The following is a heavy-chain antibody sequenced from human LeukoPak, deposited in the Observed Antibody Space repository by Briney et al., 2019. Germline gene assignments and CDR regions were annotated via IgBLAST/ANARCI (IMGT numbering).Heavy chain of an antibody. Sequence: GGSLRLXCAASGFTFSTYAMNWVRRSPGKGLEWVSTISGSGGNTYYADSVKGRFTISRDNSKNTLYLQMNSLRAEDTAVYYCSAYFDYWGQGTLVTVSS. CDR3: SAYFDY. CDR2: ISGSGGNT. CDR1: GFTFSTYA. J-gene: IGHJ4*02. V-gene: IGHV3-23*01.